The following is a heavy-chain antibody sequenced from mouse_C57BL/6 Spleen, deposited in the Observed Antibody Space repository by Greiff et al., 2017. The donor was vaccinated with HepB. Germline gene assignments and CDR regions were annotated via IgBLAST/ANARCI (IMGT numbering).Heavy chain of an antibody. V-gene: IGHV5-17*01. Sequence: EVQVVESGGGLVKPGGSLKLSCAASGFTFSDYGMHWVRQAPEKGLEWVAYISSGSSTIYYADKVKGRFTISRDNAKNTLFLQMTSLRYEDTAMYYCARGLGAFDYWGQGTTLTVSS. CDR2: ISSGSSTI. J-gene: IGHJ2*01. CDR3: ARGLGAFDY. D-gene: IGHD3-3*01. CDR1: GFTFSDYG.